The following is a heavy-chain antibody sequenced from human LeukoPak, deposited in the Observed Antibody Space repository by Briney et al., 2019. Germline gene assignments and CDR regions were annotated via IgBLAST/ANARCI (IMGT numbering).Heavy chain of an antibody. Sequence: GGSLRLSCAASGFTFSDYYMSWIRPAPGKGLEWVSYITSSGNTIYYADSVKGRFTISRDNAKNSLYLQMNSLRAEDTAVYYCARDSGGSSPFDYWGQGTLVTVSS. CDR1: GFTFSDYY. D-gene: IGHD2-15*01. J-gene: IGHJ4*02. V-gene: IGHV3-11*04. CDR3: ARDSGGSSPFDY. CDR2: ITSSGNTI.